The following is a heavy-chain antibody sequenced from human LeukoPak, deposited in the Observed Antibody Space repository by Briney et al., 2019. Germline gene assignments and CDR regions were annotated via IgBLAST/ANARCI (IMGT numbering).Heavy chain of an antibody. CDR2: ISAYNGNT. Sequence: GASVKVSCKASGYTFTSYGISWVRQAPGQGLEWMGWISAYNGNTNYEQKLQGRVTMTTETSTSTAYMELRSLRSDDTAVYYCASVYYYDSSGIWGWFDPWGKGTLVTVSS. J-gene: IGHJ5*02. CDR1: GYTFTSYG. D-gene: IGHD3-22*01. CDR3: ASVYYYDSSGIWGWFDP. V-gene: IGHV1-18*01.